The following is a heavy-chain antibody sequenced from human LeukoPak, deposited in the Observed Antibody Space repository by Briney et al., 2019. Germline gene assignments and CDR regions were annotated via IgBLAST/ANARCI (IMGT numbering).Heavy chain of an antibody. CDR3: ARDVRSVVPDDMTGNYHYYMDV. CDR1: GYTFIAYY. J-gene: IGHJ6*03. Sequence: GASVKVSCKASGYTFIAYYMHWVRQAPGQGLEWMGRVNPNGGGTNYAQKFQGRVTLTRDTSISTSYMELSSLISDDTAVYFCARDVRSVVPDDMTGNYHYYMDVWGRGTAVTVSS. D-gene: IGHD2-2*01. V-gene: IGHV1-2*06. CDR2: VNPNGGGT.